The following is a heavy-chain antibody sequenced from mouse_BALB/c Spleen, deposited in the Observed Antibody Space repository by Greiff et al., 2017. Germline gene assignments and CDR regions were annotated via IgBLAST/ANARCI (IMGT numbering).Heavy chain of an antibody. Sequence: VQLQQSGPGLVKPSQSLSLTCTVTGYSITSDYAWNWIRQFPGNKLEWMGYISYSGSTSYNPSLKSRISITRDTSKNQFFLQLNSVTTEDTATYYCARDYGRYYFDYWGQGTTLTVSS. CDR2: ISYSGST. CDR1: GYSITSDYA. D-gene: IGHD1-2*01. J-gene: IGHJ2*01. V-gene: IGHV3-2*02. CDR3: ARDYGRYYFDY.